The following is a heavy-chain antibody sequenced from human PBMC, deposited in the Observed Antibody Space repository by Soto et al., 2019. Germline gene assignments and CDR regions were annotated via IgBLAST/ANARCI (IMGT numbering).Heavy chain of an antibody. CDR1: GCSISSSSYY. Sequence: SETLSLTCTVYGCSISSSSYYWGLIRQPPGKELEWIGSIYYSGSTYYNPSLKSRVTISVDTSKNHFSLKLSSVTAADTAVYYCACIFSGGYGYGFYYYGMDVWGQGTTVT. CDR3: ACIFSGGYGYGFYYYGMDV. D-gene: IGHD5-18*01. V-gene: IGHV4-39*01. J-gene: IGHJ6*02. CDR2: IYYSGST.